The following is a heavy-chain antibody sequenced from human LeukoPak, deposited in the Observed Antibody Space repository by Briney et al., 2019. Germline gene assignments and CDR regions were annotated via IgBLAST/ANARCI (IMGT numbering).Heavy chain of an antibody. CDR2: ISGSGGST. D-gene: IGHD4-17*01. V-gene: IGHV3-23*01. CDR3: ASMTTVTYTTFDY. J-gene: IGHJ4*02. CDR1: GFTFSSYA. Sequence: GGSLRLSCAASGFTFSSYAMSWVRQAPGKGLEWVPAISGSGGSTYYADSVKGRFTIPRDNSKNTLYLQMNSLRAEDTAVYYCASMTTVTYTTFDYWGQGTLVTVSS.